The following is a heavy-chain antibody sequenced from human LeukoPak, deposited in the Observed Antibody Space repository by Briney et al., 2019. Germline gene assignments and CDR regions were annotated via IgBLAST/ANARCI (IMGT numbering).Heavy chain of an antibody. D-gene: IGHD3-3*01. J-gene: IGHJ4*02. CDR3: VRDGRSIFGVVTHFDY. CDR2: IIPIFGTA. CDR1: GGTFSSYG. V-gene: IGHV1-69*13. Sequence: GASVTVSCKASGGTFSSYGISWVRQAPGQGLEWMGGIIPIFGTANYAQKFQGRVTITADESTSTAYMELSNLRSEDTAVYYCVRDGRSIFGVVTHFDYWGQGTLVTVSS.